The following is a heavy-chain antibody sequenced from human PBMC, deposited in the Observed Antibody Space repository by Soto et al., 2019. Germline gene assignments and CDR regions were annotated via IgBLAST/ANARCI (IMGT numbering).Heavy chain of an antibody. CDR3: ATTRGYSGYDSDY. J-gene: IGHJ4*02. V-gene: IGHV4-39*01. CDR2: IYYSGST. Sequence: QLQLQESGPGLVKPSETLSLTCTVSDGSISSSSYYWGWIRQPPGKGLEWIGSIYYSGSTYYNPSPQRRGPLALGPAQNQFPPQPSSVTAADTAVYYCATTRGYSGYDSDYWGQGTLVTVSS. CDR1: DGSISSSSYY. D-gene: IGHD5-12*01.